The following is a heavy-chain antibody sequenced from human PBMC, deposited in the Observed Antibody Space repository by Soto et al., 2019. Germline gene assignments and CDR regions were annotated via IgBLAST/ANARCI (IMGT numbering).Heavy chain of an antibody. CDR2: ISAYSGIT. Sequence: QVQLVQSGPEVKKPGASVKVSCKASGYTFTNYGITWVRQAPGQGLEWMGWISAYSGITTYAQKFQGRVTMTTDTPTSTAYLDLRSLRSDDTAVYYCARIIRPYHDSANYYSGPFEFWGQGTLVTVSS. CDR3: ARIIRPYHDSANYYSGPFEF. V-gene: IGHV1-18*01. D-gene: IGHD3-22*01. CDR1: GYTFTNYG. J-gene: IGHJ4*02.